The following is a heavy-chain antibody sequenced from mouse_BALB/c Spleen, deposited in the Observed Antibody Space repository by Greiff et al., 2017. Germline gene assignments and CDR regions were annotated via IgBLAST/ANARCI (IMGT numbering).Heavy chain of an antibody. CDR2: INPYNDGT. J-gene: IGHJ4*01. V-gene: IGHV1-14*01. Sequence: VQLQQSGPELVKPGASVKMSCKASGYTFTSYVMHWVKQKPGQGLEWIGYINPYNDGTKYNEKFKGKATLTSDKSSSTAYMELSSLTSEDSAVYYCARGGDSSGRAMDYWGQGTSVTVSS. D-gene: IGHD3-2*01. CDR1: GYTFTSYV. CDR3: ARGGDSSGRAMDY.